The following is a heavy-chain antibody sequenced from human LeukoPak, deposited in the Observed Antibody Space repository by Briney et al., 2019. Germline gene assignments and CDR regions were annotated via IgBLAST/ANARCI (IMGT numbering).Heavy chain of an antibody. CDR1: GYTFTSYG. CDR3: ARGRKVLRYFDWLVEPFDY. D-gene: IGHD3-9*01. Sequence: ASVTVSCKASGYTFTSYGISWVRQAPGQGLEWMGWISAYNGDTNYAQKLQGRVTMTTDTSTSTAYMELRSLRSDDTAVYYCARGRKVLRYFDWLVEPFDYWGQGTLVTVSS. CDR2: ISAYNGDT. J-gene: IGHJ4*02. V-gene: IGHV1-18*01.